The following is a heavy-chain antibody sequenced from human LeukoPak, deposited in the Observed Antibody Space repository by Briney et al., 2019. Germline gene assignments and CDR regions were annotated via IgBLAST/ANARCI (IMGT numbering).Heavy chain of an antibody. D-gene: IGHD3-10*01. V-gene: IGHV4-59*08. CDR3: ARLISGVGYFDY. J-gene: IGHJ4*02. CDR1: GGSFSGYY. CDR2: IYYSGST. Sequence: PSETLSLTCAVYGGSFSGYYWSWIRQPPRKGLEWIGYIYYSGSTNYNPSLKSRVTISVDTSKNQFSLKLSSVTAADTAVYYCARLISGVGYFDYWGQGTLVTVSS.